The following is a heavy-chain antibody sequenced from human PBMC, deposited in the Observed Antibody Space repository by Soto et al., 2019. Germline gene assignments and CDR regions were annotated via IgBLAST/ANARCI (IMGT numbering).Heavy chain of an antibody. CDR1: GGSISSSSYY. J-gene: IGHJ5*02. CDR3: ARLGADIVLMVYAIYWFDP. CDR2: IYYSGST. Sequence: QLQLQESGPGLVKPSETLSLTCTVSGGSISSSSYYWGWIRQPPVKGLEWIGSIYYSGSTYYNPSLKSRVTVSVDPSKNQFSLKLRSVTAADTAVYYCARLGADIVLMVYAIYWFDPWCQGTLVTVSS. D-gene: IGHD2-8*01. V-gene: IGHV4-39*01.